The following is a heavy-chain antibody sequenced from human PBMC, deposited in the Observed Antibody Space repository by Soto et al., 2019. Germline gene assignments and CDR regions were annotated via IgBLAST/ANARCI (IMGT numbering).Heavy chain of an antibody. CDR3: ARVYGMDV. CDR2: ISYSGSA. V-gene: IGHV4-30-4*01. Sequence: SETLSLTCTVSGGSISSGNYYWSWIRQPQGKGLEWIGFISYSGSAYYNPSLKSRVTISVDTSKNQFSLKLISLTAADTAVYYCARVYGMDVWGQGTTVTVSS. CDR1: GGSISSGNYY. J-gene: IGHJ6*02.